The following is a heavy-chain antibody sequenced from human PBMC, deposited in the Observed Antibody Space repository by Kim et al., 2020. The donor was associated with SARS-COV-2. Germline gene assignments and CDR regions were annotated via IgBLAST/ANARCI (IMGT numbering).Heavy chain of an antibody. CDR1: GGSFSVYY. CDR3: ARERAPTIFGVVINYYGMDV. D-gene: IGHD3-3*01. CDR2: INHSGST. V-gene: IGHV4-34*01. J-gene: IGHJ6*02. Sequence: SETLSLTCAVYGGSFSVYYWSWIRQPPGKGLEWIGEINHSGSTNYNPSLKSRVTISVDTSKNQFSLKLSSVTAADTAVYYCARERAPTIFGVVINYYGMDVWGQGTTVTVSS.